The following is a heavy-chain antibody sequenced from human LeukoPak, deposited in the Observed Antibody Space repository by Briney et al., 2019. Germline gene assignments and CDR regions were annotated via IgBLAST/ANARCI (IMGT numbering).Heavy chain of an antibody. J-gene: IGHJ4*02. Sequence: GGSLRLSCAASGFIFSSYGMSWVRQAPGKGLEWVSAISGSDGSTYYADSVKGRFTISRDNSKNTLSLQMNSLRAEDTAIYYCAKASNTWNYFDYWGQGTLVTVSS. D-gene: IGHD1-1*01. CDR2: ISGSDGST. CDR3: AKASNTWNYFDY. CDR1: GFIFSSYG. V-gene: IGHV3-23*01.